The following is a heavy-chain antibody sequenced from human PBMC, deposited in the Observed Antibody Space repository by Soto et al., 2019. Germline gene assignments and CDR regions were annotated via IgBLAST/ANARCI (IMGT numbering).Heavy chain of an antibody. CDR2: IKSKADGGTT. CDR3: MTYTPKASAAMDY. D-gene: IGHD2-2*01. V-gene: IGHV3-15*07. CDR1: GFIFVNAW. Sequence: EVQLVESGGGLVKPGESLRLSCAASGFIFVNAWLTWVRQTPGKGLEWVGRIKSKADGGTTDYAAPVKGRFTISRDNSKHTLSLQMDSLKTEDTGVYYCMTYTPKASAAMDYWGQGTLVTVAS. J-gene: IGHJ4*02.